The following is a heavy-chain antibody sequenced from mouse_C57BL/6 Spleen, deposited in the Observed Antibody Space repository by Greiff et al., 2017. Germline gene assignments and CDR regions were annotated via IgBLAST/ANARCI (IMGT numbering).Heavy chain of an antibody. CDR2: INPNNGGT. D-gene: IGHD2-4*01. CDR3: ARLGLRQGYYAMDY. J-gene: IGHJ4*01. Sequence: VQLKQSGPELVKPGASVKIPCKASGYTFTDYNMDWVKQSHGKSLEWIGDINPNNGGTIYNQKFKGKATLPVDKSSSTAYMELRSMTSEDTEVYDCARLGLRQGYYAMDYWGQGTSVTVSS. V-gene: IGHV1-18*01. CDR1: GYTFTDYN.